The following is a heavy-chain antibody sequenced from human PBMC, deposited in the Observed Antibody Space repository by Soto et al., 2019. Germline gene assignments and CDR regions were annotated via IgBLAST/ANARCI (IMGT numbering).Heavy chain of an antibody. J-gene: IGHJ4*02. Sequence: QVQLVESGGGVVQPGRSLTLSCVASGFTFTSYGIHWVRQAPGKGLEWVAVIWYDGSNKYYGDSVKGRFSISRDNSKNTVFLQINSLRAEDTAVYYCARDRRFVEWLDYWGQGTLVSVSS. CDR1: GFTFTSYG. CDR2: IWYDGSNK. CDR3: ARDRRFVEWLDY. D-gene: IGHD3-3*01. V-gene: IGHV3-33*01.